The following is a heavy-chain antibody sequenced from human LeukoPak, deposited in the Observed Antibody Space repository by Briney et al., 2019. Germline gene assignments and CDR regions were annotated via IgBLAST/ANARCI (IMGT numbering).Heavy chain of an antibody. D-gene: IGHD6-13*01. J-gene: IGHJ4*02. CDR2: IYYSGST. CDR3: AREAQQQLGPNFDY. Sequence: PSETLSLTCTVSGGSISSSSCYWGWIRQPPGKGLEWIGSIYYSGSTYYNPSLKSRVTISVDTSKNQFSLKLSSVTAADTAVYYCAREAQQQLGPNFDYWGQGTLVTVSS. CDR1: GGSISSSSCY. V-gene: IGHV4-39*02.